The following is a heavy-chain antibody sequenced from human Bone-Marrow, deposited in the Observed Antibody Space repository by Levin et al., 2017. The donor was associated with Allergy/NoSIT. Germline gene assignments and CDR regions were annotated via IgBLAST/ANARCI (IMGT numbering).Heavy chain of an antibody. Sequence: GGSLRLSCAASGFSFSSAWMSWVRQAPGKGLEWIGRIKSEADGGTSDFAASVRGRFSMSRDDSQNSVFLHMTGLKTEDTGVYYCTTDTGPRPYDHVTNGYRYWIDDWGQGTLVSVSS. CDR1: GFSFSSAW. J-gene: IGHJ4*02. CDR2: IKSEADGGTS. V-gene: IGHV3-15*01. CDR3: TTDTGPRPYDHVTNGYRYWIDD. D-gene: IGHD5-18*01.